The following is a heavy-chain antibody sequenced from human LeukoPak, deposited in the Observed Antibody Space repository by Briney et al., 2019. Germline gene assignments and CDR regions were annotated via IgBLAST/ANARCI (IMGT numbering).Heavy chain of an antibody. J-gene: IGHJ6*02. V-gene: IGHV3-23*01. CDR3: AKDYSGYSYGSWSDYYYYYGMDV. CDR2: IRGSGGST. Sequence: GGSLRLSCAASGFTFSSYAMSRVRQAPGKGLEWVSAIRGSGGSTYYADSVKGRFTISRDNSKNTLYLQMNSLRAEDTAVYYCAKDYSGYSYGSWSDYYYYYGMDVWGQGTTVTVSS. D-gene: IGHD5-18*01. CDR1: GFTFSSYA.